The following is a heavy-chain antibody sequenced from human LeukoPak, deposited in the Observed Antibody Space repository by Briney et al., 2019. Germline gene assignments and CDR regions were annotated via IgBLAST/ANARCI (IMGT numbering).Heavy chain of an antibody. D-gene: IGHD4-17*01. CDR3: AKGLRSGDYGDF. CDR1: GFTFSSYA. J-gene: IGHJ4*02. V-gene: IGHV3-23*01. CDR2: SSGSGGST. Sequence: GGSLRLSCAASGFTFSSYAMSWVRQAPGKGLEWVSGSSGSGGSTKYADSVKGRFPISRDNSKNTLYLQMNSLRAEDTAVYYCAKGLRSGDYGDFRGQGTLDTVSS.